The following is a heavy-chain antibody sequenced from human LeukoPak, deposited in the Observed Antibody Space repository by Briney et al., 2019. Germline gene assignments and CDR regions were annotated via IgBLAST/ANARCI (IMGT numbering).Heavy chain of an antibody. CDR2: SHQTGST. CDR1: GGSIGSIEW. V-gene: IGHV4-4*02. Sequence: SETLSLTCAVSGGSIGSIEWFSWVRQTPGKGLEWIGESHQTGSTNYNPSLKSRVTISVDKSKNQFSLDFNSVTAADTAVYYCARLNYYDSSGQPTSFDYWGQGTLVTVSS. D-gene: IGHD3-22*01. J-gene: IGHJ4*02. CDR3: ARLNYYDSSGQPTSFDY.